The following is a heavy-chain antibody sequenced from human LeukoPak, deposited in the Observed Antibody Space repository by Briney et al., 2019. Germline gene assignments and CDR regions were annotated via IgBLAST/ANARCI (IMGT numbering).Heavy chain of an antibody. CDR1: GGSISSHY. J-gene: IGHJ3*02. Sequence: SQTLSLTCTVSGGSISSHYWIWIRQPPGKGLEWIGYISYVGSTNYNPSLKSRVTISVDTSKNQFSLKLSSVTAAGAAVYFCARDPTTVTKGLDIWGQGTMVTVSS. CDR3: ARDPTTVTKGLDI. D-gene: IGHD4-17*01. V-gene: IGHV4-59*11. CDR2: ISYVGST.